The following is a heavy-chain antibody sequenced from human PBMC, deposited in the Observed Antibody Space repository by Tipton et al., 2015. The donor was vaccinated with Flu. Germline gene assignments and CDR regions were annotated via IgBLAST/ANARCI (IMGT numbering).Heavy chain of an antibody. V-gene: IGHV4-38-2*02. D-gene: IGHD2-2*01. CDR3: VTIGGAFEAGHCVGTSCWINS. Sequence: LRLSCTVSNYSITNAYYWGWIRQPPGKGLEWIGNVYHNGAYYNPSLKRRVTISLDKSKNQFSLKVTSVSAADTAFYYCVTIGGAFEAGHCVGTSCWINSWGQGTLVTVSP. CDR1: NYSITNAYY. J-gene: IGHJ4*02. CDR2: VYHNGA.